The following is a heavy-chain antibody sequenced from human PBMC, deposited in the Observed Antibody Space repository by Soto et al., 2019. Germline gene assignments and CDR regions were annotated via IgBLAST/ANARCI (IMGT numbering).Heavy chain of an antibody. V-gene: IGHV3-30*18. J-gene: IGHJ5*02. CDR1: GFTFSSYG. CDR2: ISYDGSNK. Sequence: QVQLVESGGGVVQPGRSLRLSCAASGFTFSSYGMHWVRQAPGKGLEWVAVISYDGSNKYYADSVKGRFTISRDNSKNTLYLQMNSLRAEDTAVYYCAKEDLNWFDPWGQGTLVTVSS. CDR3: AKEDLNWFDP.